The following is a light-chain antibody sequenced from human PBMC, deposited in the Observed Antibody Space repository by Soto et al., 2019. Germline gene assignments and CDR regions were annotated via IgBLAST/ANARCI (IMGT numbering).Light chain of an antibody. J-gene: IGKJ1*01. Sequence: EIVLTQSPGTLSSSPGERATLSCRASQSVSSSYLAWYQQKPGQAPRLLIYGASSRATGIPDRFSGSGSGTDFTLTINRLEPEDFAVYYCQDYGTSWTFGQGTKVDIK. CDR1: QSVSSSY. V-gene: IGKV3-20*01. CDR2: GAS. CDR3: QDYGTSWT.